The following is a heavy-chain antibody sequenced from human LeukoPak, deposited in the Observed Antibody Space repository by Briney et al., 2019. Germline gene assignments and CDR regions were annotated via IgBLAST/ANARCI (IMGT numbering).Heavy chain of an antibody. CDR1: GFTFSSYA. J-gene: IGHJ4*02. CDR3: AKESPYYSDRDYYFDH. Sequence: GGSLRRSCAASGFTFSSYAMSWVRQAPGKGLVWVSAISASGDRTYYADSVKGRFTISRDNSKNTLYLQMNSLRAEDTAVYYCAKESPYYSDRDYYFDHWGQGTLVTVSS. V-gene: IGHV3-23*01. D-gene: IGHD3-22*01. CDR2: ISASGDRT.